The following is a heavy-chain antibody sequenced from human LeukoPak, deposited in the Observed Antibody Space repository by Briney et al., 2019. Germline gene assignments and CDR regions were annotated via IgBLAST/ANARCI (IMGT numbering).Heavy chain of an antibody. CDR3: ARDESSGSYYFDY. V-gene: IGHV1-18*01. CDR2: ISAYNGNT. D-gene: IGHD1-26*01. J-gene: IGHJ4*02. CDR1: GYSLSSYG. Sequence: ASVKVSCKASGYSLSSYGISWVRQAPGQGLEWMGWISAYNGNTKYSLKLQGRVTMTTDTSTSTAYMELRRLRSDDTAVYYCARDESSGSYYFDYWGQGTLVTVSS.